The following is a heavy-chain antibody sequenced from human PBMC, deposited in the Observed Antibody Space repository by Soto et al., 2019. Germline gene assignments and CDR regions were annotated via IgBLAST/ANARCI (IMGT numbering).Heavy chain of an antibody. J-gene: IGHJ4*02. Sequence: GCSLRLSCAASGLTFSNQWMHVVRQAPGKGLEWVSRINSDGSTTTYADSVKGRFTIFRHNAKNTLYLQLNSLRAEDTALYYCARGYSSGPDYWGQGTLVTVSS. CDR3: ARGYSSGPDY. CDR1: GLTFSNQW. D-gene: IGHD6-19*01. V-gene: IGHV3-74*01. CDR2: INSDGSTT.